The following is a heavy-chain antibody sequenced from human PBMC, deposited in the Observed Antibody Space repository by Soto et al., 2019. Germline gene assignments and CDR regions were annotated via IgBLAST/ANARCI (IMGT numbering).Heavy chain of an antibody. D-gene: IGHD6-13*01. V-gene: IGHV3-30*18. CDR2: ISYDGSNK. J-gene: IGHJ5*02. CDR1: GFTFSSYG. CDR3: AKGGEQQPTDP. Sequence: QPGGSLRLSCAASGFTFSSYGMHWVRQAPGKGLEWVAVISYDGSNKYYADSVKGRFTISRDNSKNTLYLQMNSLRAEDTAVYYCAKGGEQQPTDPWGQGTLVTVSS.